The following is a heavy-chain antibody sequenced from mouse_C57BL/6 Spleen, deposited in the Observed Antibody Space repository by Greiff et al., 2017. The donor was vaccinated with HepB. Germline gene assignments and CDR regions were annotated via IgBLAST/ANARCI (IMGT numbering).Heavy chain of an antibody. Sequence: VQLKESGPELVKPGASVKISCKASGYSFTGYYMNWVKQSPEKSLEWIGEINPSTGGTTYNQKFKAKATLTVDKSSSTAYMQLKSLTSEDSAVYYCARPGDYYGSSYRLFAYWGQGTLVTVSA. V-gene: IGHV1-42*01. J-gene: IGHJ3*01. CDR3: ARPGDYYGSSYRLFAY. D-gene: IGHD1-1*01. CDR1: GYSFTGYY. CDR2: INPSTGGT.